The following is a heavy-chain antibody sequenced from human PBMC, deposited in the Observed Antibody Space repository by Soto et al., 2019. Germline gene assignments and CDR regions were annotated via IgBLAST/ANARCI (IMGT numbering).Heavy chain of an antibody. CDR1: GFDFRNHA. CDR3: IIFCGGDCYNC. J-gene: IGHJ4*02. V-gene: IGHV3-30-3*01. CDR2: ISFDGGDE. D-gene: IGHD2-21*02. Sequence: QVQLVESGGGVGQPGMSRRLSCAASGFDFRNHAMHWVRQPPGKGPEWLATISFDGGDEFYADSVKGRFTISRDNSKSTLSLQMNSLRLEDTAVYYCIIFCGGDCYNCWGQGSLVTVSS.